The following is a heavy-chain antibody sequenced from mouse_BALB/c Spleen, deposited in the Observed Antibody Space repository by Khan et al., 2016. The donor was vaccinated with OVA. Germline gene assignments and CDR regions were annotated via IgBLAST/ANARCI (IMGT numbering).Heavy chain of an antibody. CDR1: GYSFTDYN. CDR3: ALIYHYGSGFDY. J-gene: IGHJ2*01. D-gene: IGHD1-1*01. Sequence: VQLQQSGPELVKPGASVKVSCKASGYSFTDYNMFWVKQSLGKSLEWIGYIDPYNGGTNYNQKFMGKATLTVDKSSSTAFMHLNSLTSEDSAFYYCALIYHYGSGFDYWGQGTTLTVSS. V-gene: IGHV1S135*01. CDR2: IDPYNGGT.